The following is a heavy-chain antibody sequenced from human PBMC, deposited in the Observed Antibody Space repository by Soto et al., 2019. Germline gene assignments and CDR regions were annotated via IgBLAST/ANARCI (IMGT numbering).Heavy chain of an antibody. Sequence: VQLVESGGGVVQPGRSLRLSCASSGFTFSSYGMHWVRQAPGKGLEWVAVIWYDGTNKYYADSVKGRFTISRDNSKNTLFLQMDSLRAEDTAVYYCARSAGKGVIAAPIDYWGQGTLVTVSS. D-gene: IGHD6-13*01. CDR2: IWYDGTNK. CDR1: GFTFSSYG. V-gene: IGHV3-33*01. CDR3: ARSAGKGVIAAPIDY. J-gene: IGHJ4*02.